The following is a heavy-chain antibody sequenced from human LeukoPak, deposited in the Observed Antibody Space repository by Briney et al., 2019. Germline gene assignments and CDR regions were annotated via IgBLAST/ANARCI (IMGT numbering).Heavy chain of an antibody. V-gene: IGHV6-1*01. CDR2: TYYRSKWYN. J-gene: IGHJ4*02. Sequence: SQTLSLTCAISGDSVSSNSAAWNWIRQSPSRGLEWLGRTYYRSKWYNDYAVSVKSRITINPDTSKNQFSLKLSSVTAADTAVYYCARESPVAGKAFDYWGQGTLVTVSS. CDR1: GDSVSSNSAA. D-gene: IGHD6-19*01. CDR3: ARESPVAGKAFDY.